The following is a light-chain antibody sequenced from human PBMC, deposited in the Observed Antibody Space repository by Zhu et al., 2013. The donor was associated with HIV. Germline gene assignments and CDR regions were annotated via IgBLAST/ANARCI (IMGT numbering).Light chain of an antibody. V-gene: IGKV3-20*01. CDR2: GAS. Sequence: EVVLTQSPVTLSLSPGERATLSCRASQSIGNSLAWYQQIPGQAPRLLIYGASSRATGISDRFSGSGSGTDFTLTISRLEPEDFAVYYCQQYGSSPRTFGQGTKVEIK. J-gene: IGKJ1*01. CDR1: QSIGNS. CDR3: QQYGSSPRT.